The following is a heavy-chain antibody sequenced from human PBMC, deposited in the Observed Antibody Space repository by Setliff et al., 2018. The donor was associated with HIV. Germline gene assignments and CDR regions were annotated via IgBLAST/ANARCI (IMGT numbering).Heavy chain of an antibody. CDR1: GGSISGYY. Sequence: SETLSLTCTVSGGSISGYYWSWVRQPPEKRLELIGFIHYSGSSDYNPSLKSRITISVDMSRNQFSLVLSSLTAADTAVYYCARFQAWQLGRRGGYYYYMDVWGKGTTVTVSS. CDR2: IHYSGSS. D-gene: IGHD1-1*01. J-gene: IGHJ6*03. CDR3: ARFQAWQLGRRGGYYYYMDV. V-gene: IGHV4-59*01.